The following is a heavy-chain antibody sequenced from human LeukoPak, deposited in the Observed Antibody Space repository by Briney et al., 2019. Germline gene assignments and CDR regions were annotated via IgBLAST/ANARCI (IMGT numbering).Heavy chain of an antibody. CDR2: VHYSGTT. D-gene: IGHD4-17*01. V-gene: IGHV4-59*01. CDR1: DGSITNYD. Sequence: PSETLSLTCTVSDGSITNYDWGWVRQPPGKGLEFIGHVHYSGTTNYNPSLRSRVTISIDTSKKHFFLKLKSVTAADTAVYYCATGYGDFRVEGRYFYSWGQGTLVTVSS. CDR3: ATGYGDFRVEGRYFYS. J-gene: IGHJ4*02.